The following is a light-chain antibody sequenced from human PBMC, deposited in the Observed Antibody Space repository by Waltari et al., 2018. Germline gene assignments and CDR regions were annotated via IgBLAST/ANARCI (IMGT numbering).Light chain of an antibody. Sequence: DIQMTQSPSNLSASVGDRVTITCRASQSISSWLAGYRHKPGKAPNLLIYKASTLEGGVPSRFIGSGSGTEFTLTISSLQPDDVATYYCQQYGGSSRTFGQGTRVEVK. CDR2: KAS. V-gene: IGKV1-5*03. J-gene: IGKJ1*01. CDR3: QQYGGSSRT. CDR1: QSISSW.